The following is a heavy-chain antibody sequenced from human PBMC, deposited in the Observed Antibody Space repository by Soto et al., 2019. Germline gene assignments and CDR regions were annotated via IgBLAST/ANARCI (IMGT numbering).Heavy chain of an antibody. D-gene: IGHD1-1*01. Sequence: HPGGSLRLSCAASGFTFSSYAMSWVRQAPGKGLEWVSAISGSGGSTYYADSVKGRFTISRDNSKNTLYLQMNSLRAEDTAVYYCARQRDDNDAFDIWGQGTMVTVSS. J-gene: IGHJ3*02. V-gene: IGHV3-23*01. CDR2: ISGSGGST. CDR1: GFTFSSYA. CDR3: ARQRDDNDAFDI.